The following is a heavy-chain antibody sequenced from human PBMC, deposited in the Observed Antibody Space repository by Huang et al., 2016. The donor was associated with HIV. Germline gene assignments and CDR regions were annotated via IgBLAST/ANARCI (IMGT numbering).Heavy chain of an antibody. CDR2: IIPRFGTR. D-gene: IGHD3-16*01. CDR3: AKRGGAWGSPYAFDL. CDR1: GGSFNNLG. J-gene: IGHJ3*01. Sequence: QVQLVQSGAEVRKPGSSVKVSCRASGGSFNNLGINWVRQAPGQGREWMGGIIPRFGTRNYAQRFKDRVTITADETTGVVHLEVTSLRSDDTAVYFCAKRGGAWGSPYAFDLWGPGTMVTVSS. V-gene: IGHV1-69*13.